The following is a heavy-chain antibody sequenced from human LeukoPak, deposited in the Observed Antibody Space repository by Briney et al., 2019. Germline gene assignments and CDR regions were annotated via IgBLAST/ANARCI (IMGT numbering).Heavy chain of an antibody. CDR3: ARGGDNHAFDI. J-gene: IGHJ3*02. V-gene: IGHV3-74*01. CDR2: INNEGGGT. Sequence: GGSLRLSCAASGLNFNSYSMNWVRQAPGKGLVWVSRINNEGGGTIYADSVRGRFTVSRDNAKNTLYLQMNGLGAEDTAVYYCARGGDNHAFDIWGQGTVVTVSS. CDR1: GLNFNSYS. D-gene: IGHD1-14*01.